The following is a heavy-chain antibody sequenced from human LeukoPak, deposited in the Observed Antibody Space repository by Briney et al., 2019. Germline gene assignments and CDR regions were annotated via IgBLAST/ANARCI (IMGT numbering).Heavy chain of an antibody. D-gene: IGHD2-15*01. CDR2: IYPGDSDT. V-gene: IGHV5-51*01. CDR1: GYSFTNYW. J-gene: IGHJ5*02. Sequence: GESLKISCKGSGYSFTNYWIGWVRQMPGKGLEWMGIIYPGDSDTRYSPSFQGQVTISADRSISTAYLHYSSLKASDTAMYYCARLSCSGGSCYSRQLYNWFDPWGQGTLVTVSS. CDR3: ARLSCSGGSCYSRQLYNWFDP.